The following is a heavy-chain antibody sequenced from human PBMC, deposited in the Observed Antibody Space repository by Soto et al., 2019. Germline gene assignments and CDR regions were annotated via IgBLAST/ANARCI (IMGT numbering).Heavy chain of an antibody. CDR1: GYRFASFW. V-gene: IGHV5-51*03. CDR2: IYPGDSDT. J-gene: IGHJ6*02. D-gene: IGHD1-26*01. CDR3: ASYSGSYGSYYYGMDV. Sequence: PGDCLTISCRGSGYRFASFWIGWVPQIPGKGLEWMGIIYPGDSDTRYSPSFQGQVTISADKSISTAYLQWSSLKASDTAMYYCASYSGSYGSYYYGMDVWGQGTTVTVSS.